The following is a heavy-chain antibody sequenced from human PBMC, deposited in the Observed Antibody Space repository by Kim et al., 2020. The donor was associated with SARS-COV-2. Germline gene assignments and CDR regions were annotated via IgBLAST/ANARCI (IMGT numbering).Heavy chain of an antibody. Sequence: KSRVTISVDTSKNQFSLKLSSVTAADTAVYFCARRIKDQYCSSTSCYFDYWGQGTLVTVSS. V-gene: IGHV4-39*01. J-gene: IGHJ4*02. CDR3: ARRIKDQYCSSTSCYFDY. D-gene: IGHD2-2*01.